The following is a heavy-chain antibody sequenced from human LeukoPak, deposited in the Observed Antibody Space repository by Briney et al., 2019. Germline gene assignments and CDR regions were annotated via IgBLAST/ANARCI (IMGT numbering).Heavy chain of an antibody. CDR1: XFDVNDNF. Sequence: GSLRLXCVASXFDVNDNFMIWVRQAPGQGLEWISIIYASGGAYHAESVRGRFSAFRDTSKNTVFLQMNNLRVDDTAMYYCVRRHDYWGQGTLVTVSS. CDR2: IYASGGA. J-gene: IGHJ4*02. V-gene: IGHV3-53*01. CDR3: VRRHDY.